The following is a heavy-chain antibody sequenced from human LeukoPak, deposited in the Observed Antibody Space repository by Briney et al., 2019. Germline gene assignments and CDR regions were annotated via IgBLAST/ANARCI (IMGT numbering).Heavy chain of an antibody. D-gene: IGHD6-6*01. J-gene: IGHJ4*02. CDR3: AKRGLGSSSGAYYFDY. Sequence: PGGSLRLSCAASGFTFSTYAMSWVRQAPGKGLEWVSAISASGGSTYYADSVKGRFTIPRDNSKNTLYLQMNSLRAEDTAVYYCAKRGLGSSSGAYYFDYWGQGTLVTVSS. CDR2: ISASGGST. CDR1: GFTFSTYA. V-gene: IGHV3-23*01.